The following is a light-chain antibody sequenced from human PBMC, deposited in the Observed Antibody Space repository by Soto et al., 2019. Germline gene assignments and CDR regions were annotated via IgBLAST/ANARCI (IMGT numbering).Light chain of an antibody. CDR1: SSDVGGYNY. Sequence: QSALTQPASVSGSPGQSITISCTGTSSDVGGYNYVSWYQQHPGKAPKLMIYDVSNRPSGVSNRFSGSKSGNTASLTISGLQAEDEADYYCRSYRSSSMRVFGTGTRVNV. CDR3: RSYRSSSMRV. V-gene: IGLV2-14*03. CDR2: DVS. J-gene: IGLJ1*01.